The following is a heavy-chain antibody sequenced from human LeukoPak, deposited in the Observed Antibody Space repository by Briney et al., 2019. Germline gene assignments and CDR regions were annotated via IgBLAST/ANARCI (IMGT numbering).Heavy chain of an antibody. V-gene: IGHV3-7*01. J-gene: IGHJ4*02. CDR3: ARLRYTYGKNFDY. CDR1: GFTFRAYW. CDR2: INQDGSEK. D-gene: IGHD5-18*01. Sequence: GGSLRLSCAASGFTFRAYWMSWVRQAPGKGLEWVANINQDGSEKDYVDSVKGRFTISRDNARNSLYLQMNTPRAEDTAVYFCARLRYTYGKNFDYWGQGALVTVSS.